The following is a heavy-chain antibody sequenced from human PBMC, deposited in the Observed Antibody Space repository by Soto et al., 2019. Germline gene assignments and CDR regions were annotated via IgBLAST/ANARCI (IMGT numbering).Heavy chain of an antibody. CDR1: GGSVSSGSYY. Sequence: SETLSLTCTVSGGSVSSGSYYWSWIRQPPGKGLEWIGYIYYSGSTNYNPSLKSRVTISVDTSKNQFSLKLSSVTAADTAVYYCARVPIYYGYGMDVWGQGATVTVSS. CDR2: IYYSGST. V-gene: IGHV4-61*01. J-gene: IGHJ6*02. D-gene: IGHD3-3*01. CDR3: ARVPIYYGYGMDV.